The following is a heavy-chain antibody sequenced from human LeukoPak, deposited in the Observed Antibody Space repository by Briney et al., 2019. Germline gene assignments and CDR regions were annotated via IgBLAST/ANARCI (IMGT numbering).Heavy chain of an antibody. V-gene: IGHV3-30*02. CDR2: IRFDGSTK. CDR3: ASGGYDILTASGY. J-gene: IGHJ4*02. Sequence: GGSLRLSCIASGFTFSNYGMHWVRQAPGKGLEWVAYIRFDGSTKYYEDSVKGRFTISRDNPNNMLYLQMNSLKSEDTAVYYCASGGYDILTASGYWGQGTLVTVSS. D-gene: IGHD3-9*01. CDR1: GFTFSNYG.